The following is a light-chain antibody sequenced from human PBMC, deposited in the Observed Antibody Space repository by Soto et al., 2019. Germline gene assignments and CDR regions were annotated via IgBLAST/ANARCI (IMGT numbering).Light chain of an antibody. J-gene: IGKJ1*01. CDR2: GAS. CDR3: QQYNNWPPIT. CDR1: QSINSN. Sequence: IVMTQSPATLSVSLWERATLSCRASQSINSNLAWYQQKPGQAPRLLIYGASTRATGIPARFSGSGSGTEFTLTISSLQSEDFAVYYCQQYNNWPPITFGQGTKVDIK. V-gene: IGKV3-15*01.